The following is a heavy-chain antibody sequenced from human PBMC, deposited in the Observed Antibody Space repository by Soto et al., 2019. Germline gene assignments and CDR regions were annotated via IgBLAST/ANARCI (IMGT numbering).Heavy chain of an antibody. V-gene: IGHV3-23*01. CDR1: GFTFSSYA. CDR2: ISDSGGST. J-gene: IGHJ4*02. D-gene: IGHD3-10*01. CDR3: AKGTYYYGSAPYYFDY. Sequence: PGGSLRLSCAASGFTFSSYAMSWVRQAPGKGLEWVSGISDSGGSTYYADSVKGRFTISRVNSKNTLYLQMNSLRAEDTAVYYCAKGTYYYGSAPYYFDYWGQGTLVTVS.